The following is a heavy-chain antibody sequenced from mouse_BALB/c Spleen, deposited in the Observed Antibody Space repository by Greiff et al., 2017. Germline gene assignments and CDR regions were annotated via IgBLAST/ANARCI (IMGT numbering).Heavy chain of an antibody. J-gene: IGHJ4*01. Sequence: EVQLQQSGPGLVKPSQSLSLTCTVTGYSITSDYAWNWIRQFPGNKLEWMGYISYSGSTSYNPSLKSRISITRDTSKNQFFLQLNSVTTEDTATYYCARWTNWAFYAMDYWGQGTSVTVSS. CDR1: GYSITSDYA. CDR3: ARWTNWAFYAMDY. V-gene: IGHV3-2*02. D-gene: IGHD4-1*01. CDR2: ISYSGST.